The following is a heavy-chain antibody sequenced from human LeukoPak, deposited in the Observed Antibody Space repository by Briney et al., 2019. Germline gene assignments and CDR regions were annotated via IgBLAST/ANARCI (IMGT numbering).Heavy chain of an antibody. Sequence: PSETLSLTCVVYGGSFSGYYWSWIRQPPGKGLEWIGEINHSGSTNYNPSLKSRVTISVDTSKNQFSLKLSSVTAADTAVYYCARAYYGSGSFDYWGRGTLVTVSS. D-gene: IGHD3-10*01. V-gene: IGHV4-34*01. CDR3: ARAYYGSGSFDY. J-gene: IGHJ4*02. CDR1: GGSFSGYY. CDR2: INHSGST.